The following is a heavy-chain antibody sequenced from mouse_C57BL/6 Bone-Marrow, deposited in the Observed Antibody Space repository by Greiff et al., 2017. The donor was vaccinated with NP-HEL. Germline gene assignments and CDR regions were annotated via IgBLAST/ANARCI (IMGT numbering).Heavy chain of an antibody. CDR1: GYKFTDYE. J-gene: IGHJ3*01. V-gene: IGHV1-15*01. Sequence: QVQLQQSGAELVRPGASVTLSCKASGYKFTDYEMHWVKQTPVQGLEWIGAIDPETGGTAYNQKFKGKAILTADKSSITAYMELRSLTSEDSAVYYCTTDGKEAYWGQGTLVTVSA. CDR2: IDPETGGT. CDR3: TTDGKEAY. D-gene: IGHD2-1*01.